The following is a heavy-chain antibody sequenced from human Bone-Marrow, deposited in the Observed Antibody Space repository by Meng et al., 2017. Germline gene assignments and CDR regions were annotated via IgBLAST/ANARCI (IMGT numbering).Heavy chain of an antibody. V-gene: IGHV1-69*02. CDR3: ARVGDYDSSCPDY. CDR1: GGTFSSYT. CDR2: IIPILGIA. J-gene: IGHJ4*02. Sequence: SVKVSCKASGGTFSSYTISWVRQAPGQGLEWMGRIIPILGIANYAQKFQGRVTITADKSTSTAYMELSSLRSEDTAVYYCARVGDYDSSCPDYWGQGTLVTVSS. D-gene: IGHD3-22*01.